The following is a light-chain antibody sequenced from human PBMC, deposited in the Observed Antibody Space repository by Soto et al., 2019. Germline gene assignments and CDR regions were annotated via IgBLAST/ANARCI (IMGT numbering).Light chain of an antibody. V-gene: IGLV1-40*01. CDR3: QSYDSGLSGSI. CDR1: TSNIGAGYD. J-gene: IGLJ2*01. Sequence: QSVLTQPPSVSGAPGQRVTISYSGTTSNIGAGYDVHWYQLLPGTAPKLLIYANTDRPSGVPDRFSGSKSGTSASLAITGLQAEDEADYYCQSYDSGLSGSIFGGGTKLTVL. CDR2: ANT.